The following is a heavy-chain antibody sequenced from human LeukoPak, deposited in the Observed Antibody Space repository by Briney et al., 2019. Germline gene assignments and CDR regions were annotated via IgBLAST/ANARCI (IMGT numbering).Heavy chain of an antibody. CDR2: IYYSGST. V-gene: IGHV4-59*12. CDR3: ARDAPFSGTSRAIDY. J-gene: IGHJ4*02. Sequence: SETLSLTCTVSGGSISSYYWSWIRQPPGKGLEWIGYIYYSGSTNYNPSLRSRVTMSVDTSKNQFSLKLNSVTAADTAVYYCARDAPFSGTSRAIDYWGQGTLVTVSS. CDR1: GGSISSYY. D-gene: IGHD1-26*01.